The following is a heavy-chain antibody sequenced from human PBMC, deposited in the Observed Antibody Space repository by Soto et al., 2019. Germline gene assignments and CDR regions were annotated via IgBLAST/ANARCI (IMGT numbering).Heavy chain of an antibody. Sequence: GGSLRLSCTASGFTFCDFSLVWVRQGRQKGLEWVASITRYSDYVYYAESVEGRFTISRDNAKNTLFLHMDDLRAEDTAMYFCARASCSSTACYIPDYFDYWGQGTMVTVSS. CDR2: ITRYSDYV. D-gene: IGHD2-2*02. V-gene: IGHV3-21*01. CDR1: GFTFCDFS. J-gene: IGHJ4*02. CDR3: ARASCSSTACYIPDYFDY.